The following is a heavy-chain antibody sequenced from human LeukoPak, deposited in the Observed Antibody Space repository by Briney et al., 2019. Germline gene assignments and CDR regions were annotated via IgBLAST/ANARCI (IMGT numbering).Heavy chain of an antibody. J-gene: IGHJ4*02. V-gene: IGHV3-23*01. D-gene: IGHD1-26*01. Sequence: GRSLRLSCAASGFTFSSYAMSWVRQAPGKGLEWVSAISGYGGSTYYADSVKGRFTISRDNSRNTLYLQMNSLRAEDTAVYYCAKSPRLVGASYYFDYWGQGTLVTVSS. CDR3: AKSPRLVGASYYFDY. CDR1: GFTFSSYA. CDR2: ISGYGGST.